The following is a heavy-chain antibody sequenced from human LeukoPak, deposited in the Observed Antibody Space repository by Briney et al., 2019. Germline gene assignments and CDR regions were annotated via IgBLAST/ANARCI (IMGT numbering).Heavy chain of an antibody. CDR1: GGSISSSSYY. CDR3: ARLNTRGYCSSTSCYEGYNSWFDP. J-gene: IGHJ5*02. Sequence: SETLSLTCTVSGGSISSSSYYWGWIRQPPGKGLEWIGSIYYSGSTYYNPSLKSRVTISVDTSKNQFSLKLRSVTAADTAVYYCARLNTRGYCSSTSCYEGYNSWFDPWGQGTLVTVSS. D-gene: IGHD2-2*01. CDR2: IYYSGST. V-gene: IGHV4-39*01.